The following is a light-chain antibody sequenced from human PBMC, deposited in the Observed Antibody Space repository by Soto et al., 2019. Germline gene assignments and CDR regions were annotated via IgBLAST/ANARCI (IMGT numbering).Light chain of an antibody. CDR3: QQYNSYSEA. V-gene: IGKV1-5*01. Sequence: DIQMTQSTSTLSASVGDRVTITCRASQSISSWLAWYQQKPGKAPKLLIYDASSLESGVPSRFSGSGSGTEFTLTISSLQPDDFATYYCQQYNSYSEAFGQGTKADI. CDR1: QSISSW. J-gene: IGKJ1*01. CDR2: DAS.